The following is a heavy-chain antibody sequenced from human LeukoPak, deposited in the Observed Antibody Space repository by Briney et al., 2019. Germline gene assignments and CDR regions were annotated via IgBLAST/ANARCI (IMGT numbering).Heavy chain of an antibody. CDR1: GGSASSGHYF. V-gene: IGHV4-61*01. D-gene: IGHD2-2*01. CDR2: VHNNGDT. CDR3: ARTGYQGGY. Sequence: SETLSLTCTVSGGSASSGHYFWSWVQQPPGKGLEWIGYVHNNGDTNYNPSLERRVTISIDTSRTQVSLKLDSVTAADTAVYYCARTGYQGGYWGQGTLVTVSS. J-gene: IGHJ4*02.